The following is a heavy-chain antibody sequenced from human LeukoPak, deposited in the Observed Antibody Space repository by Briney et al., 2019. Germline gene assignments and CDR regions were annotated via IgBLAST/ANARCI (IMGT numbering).Heavy chain of an antibody. Sequence: GGSLRLSCSASGFTFIDHYMSWVRQAPGKGLECVAKIKPDGSEKYYVDSVKGRFTISRDNSKNSLYLQLNSLRAEDTAVYYCASDYGDPAYSYGLAYFDYWGQGTLVTVSS. J-gene: IGHJ4*02. CDR2: IKPDGSEK. V-gene: IGHV3-7*01. CDR3: ASDYGDPAYSYGLAYFDY. CDR1: GFTFIDHY. D-gene: IGHD5-18*01.